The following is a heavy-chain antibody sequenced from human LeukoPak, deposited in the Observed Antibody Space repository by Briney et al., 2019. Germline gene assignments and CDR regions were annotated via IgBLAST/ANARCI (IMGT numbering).Heavy chain of an antibody. CDR1: GGTVSRYP. V-gene: IGHV1-69*01. D-gene: IGHD3-16*01. Sequence: SVKVSCKASGGTVSRYPISWVRQAPGQGLEWMGGIIPIFGTANYAQKFQGRVTITADESTSTAYMELSSLRSEDTAVYYCARVGTTRYRLHGGAFDIWGQGTMVTVSS. J-gene: IGHJ3*02. CDR3: ARVGTTRYRLHGGAFDI. CDR2: IIPIFGTA.